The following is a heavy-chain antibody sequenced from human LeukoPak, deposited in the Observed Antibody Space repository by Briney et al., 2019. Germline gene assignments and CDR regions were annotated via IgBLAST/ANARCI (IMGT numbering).Heavy chain of an antibody. Sequence: ASVKVSCKASGGTFSSYAISWVRQAPGRGLEWMGWINTKSGNPTYAQGFTGRFVFSLDISVSTAYLQISSLKADDTAVYYCAKPSSTWSNNWFDSWGQGTLVTVSS. V-gene: IGHV7-4-1*02. J-gene: IGHJ5*01. D-gene: IGHD6-13*01. CDR3: AKPSSTWSNNWFDS. CDR1: GGTFSSYA. CDR2: INTKSGNP.